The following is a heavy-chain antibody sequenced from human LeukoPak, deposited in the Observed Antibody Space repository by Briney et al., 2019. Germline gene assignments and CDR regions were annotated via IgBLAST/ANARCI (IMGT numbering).Heavy chain of an antibody. J-gene: IGHJ3*02. CDR2: ISSSGSTI. CDR1: GFTFSSYE. Sequence: PGGSLRLSCAASGFTFSSYEMNWVRQAPGKGLEWVSYISSSGSTIYYADSVKGRFTISRDNAKNSLYLQMNSLRAEDTAVYYCARGWELTPPDAFDIWGQGTMVTVSS. D-gene: IGHD1-26*01. CDR3: ARGWELTPPDAFDI. V-gene: IGHV3-48*03.